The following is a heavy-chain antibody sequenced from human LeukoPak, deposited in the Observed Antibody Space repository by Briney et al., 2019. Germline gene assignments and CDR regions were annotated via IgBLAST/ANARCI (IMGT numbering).Heavy chain of an antibody. Sequence: GSLRLSCAASGSTFSSYAMSWIRQPPGKGLEWIGEINHSGSTNYNPSLKSRVTISVDTSKNQFSLKLSSVTAADTAVYYCARGLRFLAFDYWGQGTLVTVSS. V-gene: IGHV4-34*01. D-gene: IGHD3-3*02. CDR1: GSTFSSYA. CDR2: INHSGST. J-gene: IGHJ4*02. CDR3: ARGLRFLAFDY.